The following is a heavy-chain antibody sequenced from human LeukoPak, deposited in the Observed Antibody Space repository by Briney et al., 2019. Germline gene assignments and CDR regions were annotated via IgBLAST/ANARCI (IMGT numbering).Heavy chain of an antibody. D-gene: IGHD3-22*01. Sequence: SGGSLRLCCAASGFTFSTYAVNWVRQAPGKGLQWVSTISGSGDSTYYADSVKGRFTISRDNSKDTLYLQMSSVRVDDTAVYYCARDRGRYYDSRGFYWGYSFDSWGQGILVAVST. CDR1: GFTFSTYA. V-gene: IGHV3-23*01. CDR2: ISGSGDST. CDR3: ARDRGRYYDSRGFYWGYSFDS. J-gene: IGHJ4*02.